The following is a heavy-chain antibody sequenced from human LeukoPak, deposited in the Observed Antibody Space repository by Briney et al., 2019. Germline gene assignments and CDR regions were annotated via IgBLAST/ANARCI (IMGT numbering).Heavy chain of an antibody. D-gene: IGHD3-16*01. CDR1: GSSITSASHY. J-gene: IGHJ4*02. CDR2: IYYTGST. V-gene: IGHV4-39*01. Sequence: SETLSLTCTISGSSITSASHYWGCIRQPPGKGLEWIGDIYYTGSTYYSPSLRSRVTMSVHTSENQFSLRLNSVTAVDTAVYYCARRWGNIVGVTYEYWGQGTLVTVSS. CDR3: ARRWGNIVGVTYEY.